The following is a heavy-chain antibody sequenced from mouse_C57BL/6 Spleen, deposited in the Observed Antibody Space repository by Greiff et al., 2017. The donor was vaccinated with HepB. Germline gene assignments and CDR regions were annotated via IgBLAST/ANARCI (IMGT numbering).Heavy chain of an antibody. Sequence: VQLQQPGAELVRPGTSVKLSCKASGYTFTSYWMHWVKQRPGQGLEWIGVIDPSDSYTNYNQKFKGKATLTVDTSSSTAYMQLSSLTSEDSAVYYCARVGFDYYGSSLYYFDYWGQGTTLTVSS. V-gene: IGHV1-59*01. D-gene: IGHD1-1*01. J-gene: IGHJ2*01. CDR2: IDPSDSYT. CDR3: ARVGFDYYGSSLYYFDY. CDR1: GYTFTSYW.